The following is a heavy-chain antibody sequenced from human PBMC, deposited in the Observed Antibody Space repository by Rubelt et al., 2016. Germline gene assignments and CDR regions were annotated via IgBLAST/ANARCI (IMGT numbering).Heavy chain of an antibody. J-gene: IGHJ4*02. CDR1: GGSISSISYY. V-gene: IGHV4-39*01. Sequence: QLQLQESGPGLVKPSETLSLTCTVSGGSISSISYYWGWIRQPPGKGLEWIGRVFYTGSTYYNPSLKSRITISVDTSENQFALKRTSVSAEDTAVYDCARNGLWSRNAIDDWGQGTLVTVSS. D-gene: IGHD2-8*01. CDR2: VFYTGST. CDR3: ARNGLWSRNAIDD.